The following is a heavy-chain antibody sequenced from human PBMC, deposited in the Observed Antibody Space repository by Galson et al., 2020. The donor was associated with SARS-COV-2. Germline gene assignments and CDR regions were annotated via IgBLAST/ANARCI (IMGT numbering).Heavy chain of an antibody. J-gene: IGHJ4*02. V-gene: IGHV4-39*07. D-gene: IGHD1-20*01. CDR3: ARDEYNWNYFNY. Sequence: SETLSLTCTVSGGSISSSSYYWDWIRQPPGKGLEWIGSIYYSGSTYYNPSLKSRVTISVDTSKNQFSLKLSSVTAADTAVYYCARDEYNWNYFNYWGQGTLVTVSS. CDR2: IYYSGST. CDR1: GGSISSSSYY.